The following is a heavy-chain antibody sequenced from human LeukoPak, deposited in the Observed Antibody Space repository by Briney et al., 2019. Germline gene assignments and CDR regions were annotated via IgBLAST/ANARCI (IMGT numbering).Heavy chain of an antibody. CDR2: INPNSGGT. Sequence: GASVKVSCKASGYTFTGYYMHWVRQAPGQGLEWMAWINPNSGGTNYAQKFQSRVTMTRDTSISTAYMELSRLRSDDTAVYYCARDRAVYGSNAFDIWGQGTMVTVSS. V-gene: IGHV1-2*02. CDR1: GYTFTGYY. D-gene: IGHD3-10*01. J-gene: IGHJ3*02. CDR3: ARDRAVYGSNAFDI.